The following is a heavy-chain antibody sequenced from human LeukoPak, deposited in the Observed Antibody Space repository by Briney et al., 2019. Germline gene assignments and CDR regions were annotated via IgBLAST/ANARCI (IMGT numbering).Heavy chain of an antibody. J-gene: IGHJ5*02. CDR3: ARDSSGWYHWFDP. V-gene: IGHV3-48*04. CDR2: ISSSGSTI. D-gene: IGHD6-19*01. Sequence: GGSLRLSCAASGFTFSSYSMNWVRQAPGKGLEWVSYISSSGSTIYYADSVKGRFTISRDNAKNSLYLQMNSLRAEDTAVYYCARDSSGWYHWFDPWGQGTLVTVSS. CDR1: GFTFSSYS.